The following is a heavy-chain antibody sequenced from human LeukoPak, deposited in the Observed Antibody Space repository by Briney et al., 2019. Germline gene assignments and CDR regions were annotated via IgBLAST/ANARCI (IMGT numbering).Heavy chain of an antibody. CDR1: GGSISSGSYY. D-gene: IGHD2-2*02. V-gene: IGHV4-61*02. CDR3: ARQYCSSTSCYMGAFDY. J-gene: IGHJ4*02. CDR2: IYTSGST. Sequence: SETLSLTCTVSGGSISSGSYYWSWIRQPAGKGLEWIGRIYTSGSTNYNPSLKSRVTIYLDTSKNQFSLKLSSVPAADTAVYYCARQYCSSTSCYMGAFDYWGQGTLVTVSS.